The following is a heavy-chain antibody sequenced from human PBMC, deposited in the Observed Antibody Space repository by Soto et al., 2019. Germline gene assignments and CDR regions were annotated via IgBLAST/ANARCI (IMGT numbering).Heavy chain of an antibody. V-gene: IGHV4-38-2*02. CDR2: IYHSGST. Sequence: SETLSLTCAVSGYSISSGYYWGWIRQPPGKGLEWIGSIYHSGSTYYNPSLKSRVTISVDTSKNQFSLKLSSVTAADTAVYYCATEHTLLPLAPTQGFFGMDVWGQGTTVTVSS. D-gene: IGHD1-26*01. CDR1: GYSISSGYY. J-gene: IGHJ6*02. CDR3: ATEHTLLPLAPTQGFFGMDV.